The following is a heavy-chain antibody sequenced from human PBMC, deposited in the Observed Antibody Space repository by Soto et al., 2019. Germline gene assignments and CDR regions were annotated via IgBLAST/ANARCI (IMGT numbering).Heavy chain of an antibody. CDR2: NYAEDNT. Sequence: GASLRLSCGASGFTVSSNYMSWVRQAPGKGLEWLPVNYAEDNTYYVDSVMCRFTISRHYSKNTLYLQMNSLRAEDTAVYYCAREHSSSWLDYWGQGT. V-gene: IGHV3-53*04. D-gene: IGHD6-13*01. CDR1: GFTVSSNY. J-gene: IGHJ4*02. CDR3: AREHSSSWLDY.